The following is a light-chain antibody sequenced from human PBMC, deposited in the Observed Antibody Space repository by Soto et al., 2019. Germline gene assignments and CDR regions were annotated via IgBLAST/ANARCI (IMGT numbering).Light chain of an antibody. CDR1: QSISTW. V-gene: IGKV1-5*03. J-gene: IGKJ1*01. CDR3: RHYNSYLET. CDR2: MAS. Sequence: DIQMAQSPSTLSASVGDRVTITCRASQSISTWLAWYQQKPGKAPKLLIYMASTLESGVPSRFSGSGSGTELTLTISSLQPDDFATYYCRHYNSYLETFGQGTRVEIK.